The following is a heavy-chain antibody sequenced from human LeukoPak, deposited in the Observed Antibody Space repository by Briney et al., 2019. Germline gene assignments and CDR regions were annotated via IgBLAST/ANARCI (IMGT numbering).Heavy chain of an antibody. CDR1: GYSFTSYW. D-gene: IGHD3-9*01. Sequence: GESLKISCKGSGYSFTSYWIGWVRQMPGKGLEWMGIIYPGDSDTRYSPSFQGQVTISADKSISTAYLQWSSLKASDTAMYYCARQGVDDILTGYLLPEYYFDYWGQGTLVTVSS. J-gene: IGHJ4*02. V-gene: IGHV5-51*01. CDR3: ARQGVDDILTGYLLPEYYFDY. CDR2: IYPGDSDT.